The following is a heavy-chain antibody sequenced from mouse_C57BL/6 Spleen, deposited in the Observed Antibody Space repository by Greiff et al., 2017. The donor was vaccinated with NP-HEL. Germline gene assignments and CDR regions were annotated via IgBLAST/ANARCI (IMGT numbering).Heavy chain of an antibody. V-gene: IGHV5-17*01. CDR1: GFTFSDYG. CDR3: ARRQGRGYAMDY. Sequence: EVKLMESGGGLVKPGGSLKLSCAASGFTFSDYGMHWVRQAPEKGLEWVAYISSGSSTIYYADTVKGRFTISRDNAKNTLFLQMTSLRSEDTAMYYCARRQGRGYAMDYWGQGTSVTVSS. D-gene: IGHD6-1*01. CDR2: ISSGSSTI. J-gene: IGHJ4*01.